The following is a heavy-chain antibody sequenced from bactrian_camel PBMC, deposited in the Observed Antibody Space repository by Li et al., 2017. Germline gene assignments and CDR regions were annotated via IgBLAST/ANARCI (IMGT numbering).Heavy chain of an antibody. CDR3: AADRSRMANY. D-gene: IGHD1*01. CDR1: GNRVSNNC. J-gene: IGHJ4*01. V-gene: IGHV3S54*01. Sequence: HVQLVESGGDSVQAGGSLRLSCTASGNRVSNNCMAWFRQAPGKEREGVVVAYSGGGITYCADSVKGRFTISQDYPKNTLYLQMNSLKPEDTAMYYCAADRSRMANYWGQGTQVTVS. CDR2: AYSGGGIT.